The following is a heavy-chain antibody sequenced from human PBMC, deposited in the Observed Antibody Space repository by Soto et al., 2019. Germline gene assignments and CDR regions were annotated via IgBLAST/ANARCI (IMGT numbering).Heavy chain of an antibody. CDR1: GFTFSSYG. J-gene: IGHJ6*02. CDR3: ARDRTGYSSSWYYYYGMDV. D-gene: IGHD6-13*01. CDR2: IWYDGSNK. V-gene: IGHV3-33*01. Sequence: GGSLRLSCAASGFTFSSYGMHWVRQAPGKGLEWVAVIWYDGSNKYYADSVKGRFTISRDNSKNTLYLQMNSLRAEDTAVYYCARDRTGYSSSWYYYYGMDVWGQGTTVTVSS.